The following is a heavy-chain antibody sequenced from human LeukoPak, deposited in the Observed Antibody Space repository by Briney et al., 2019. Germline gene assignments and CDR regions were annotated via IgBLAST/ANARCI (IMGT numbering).Heavy chain of an antibody. V-gene: IGHV4-34*01. CDR3: ARGLGVAVAGEDPYYFDY. D-gene: IGHD6-19*01. CDR1: GGSFSGYY. J-gene: IGHJ4*02. Sequence: SETLSLTCAVYGGSFSGYYWSWIRQPPGKGLEWIGEINHSGSTNYNPSLKSRVTISVDTSKNQFSLKLSSVTAADTAVYYCARGLGVAVAGEDPYYFDYWGQGTLVTVSS. CDR2: INHSGST.